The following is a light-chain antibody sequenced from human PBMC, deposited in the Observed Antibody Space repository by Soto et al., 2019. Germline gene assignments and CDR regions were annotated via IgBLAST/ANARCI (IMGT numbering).Light chain of an antibody. CDR1: QGISSW. CDR3: QQFKDYVWT. CDR2: DAS. J-gene: IGKJ1*01. Sequence: DIQMTQSPSSVSASVGDRVTITCRASQGISSWLAWYQQKPGKAPSLIIYDASTLERGVPSRFSGSGSGTEFTLIISNLQPDDFATYYCQQFKDYVWTFGQGTKV. V-gene: IGKV1-12*01.